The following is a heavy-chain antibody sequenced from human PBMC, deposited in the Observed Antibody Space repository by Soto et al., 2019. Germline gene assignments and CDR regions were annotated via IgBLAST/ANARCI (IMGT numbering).Heavy chain of an antibody. Sequence: GGSLRLSCAASGFTFSDYAMSWVRQAPGKGLEWVSAISASGGTTYYADSVRGRFTTSRDNSKKTLHQQMNSLGAEDTVVYYCAKDRKSGSGWYWDYWGQGTLVTVSS. CDR2: ISASGGTT. J-gene: IGHJ4*02. CDR3: AKDRKSGSGWYWDY. V-gene: IGHV3-23*01. D-gene: IGHD6-19*01. CDR1: GFTFSDYA.